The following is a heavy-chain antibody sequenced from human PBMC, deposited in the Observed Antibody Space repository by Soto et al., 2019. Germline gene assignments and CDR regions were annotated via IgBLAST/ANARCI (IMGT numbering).Heavy chain of an antibody. J-gene: IGHJ4*02. Sequence: QVQLQESGPGLVKPTETLPLTCTVSGGSFSNYYWSWIRQPPGKGLEWIGFIYYDGNTNYNPSLRSRVSLSLDTSKNQFSLRLSSVTAADTAVYYCARGSKASDWYFDHWGEGTLVTVSS. CDR1: GGSFSNYY. V-gene: IGHV4-59*01. CDR3: ARGSKASDWYFDH. CDR2: IYYDGNT. D-gene: IGHD6-19*01.